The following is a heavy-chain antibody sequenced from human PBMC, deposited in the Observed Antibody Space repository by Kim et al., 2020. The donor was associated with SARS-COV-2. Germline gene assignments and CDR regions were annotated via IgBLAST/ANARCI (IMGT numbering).Heavy chain of an antibody. V-gene: IGHV4-4*02. CDR1: GGSISSSNW. J-gene: IGHJ3*02. CDR3: ARDYGDFDSAFHI. CDR2: IYHSGST. D-gene: IGHD4-17*01. Sequence: SETLSLTCAVSGGSISSSNWWSWVHQPPGKGLEWIGEIYHSGSTNYNPSLKSRVTISVDKSKNQFSLKLSSVTAADTAVYYCARDYGDFDSAFHIWGQGTMVTVSS.